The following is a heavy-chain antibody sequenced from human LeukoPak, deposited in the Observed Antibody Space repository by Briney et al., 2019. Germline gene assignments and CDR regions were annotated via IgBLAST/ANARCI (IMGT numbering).Heavy chain of an antibody. D-gene: IGHD3-10*01. CDR2: ISSSGSTI. CDR3: AKDSMVRGALN. V-gene: IGHV3-11*04. Sequence: GGSLRLSCAASGFTFSDYYMSWIRQAPGKGLEWVSYISSSGSTIYYADSVKGRFTISRDNSKNTLYLQMNSLRAEDTAVYYCAKDSMVRGALNWGQGTLVTVSS. CDR1: GFTFSDYY. J-gene: IGHJ4*02.